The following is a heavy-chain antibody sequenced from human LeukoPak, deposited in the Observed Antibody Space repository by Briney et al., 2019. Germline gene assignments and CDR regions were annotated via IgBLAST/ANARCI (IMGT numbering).Heavy chain of an antibody. Sequence: GGSLRLSCAASGFTFSGSAMHWVRQASGKGLEWVGRIRSKANSYATAYAASVKGRFTISRDDSKNTAYLQMNSLKTEDTAVYYCTRLMGSGSYLYYYYYMDVWGKGTTVTVSS. CDR1: GFTFSGSA. D-gene: IGHD3-10*01. CDR2: IRSKANSYAT. V-gene: IGHV3-73*01. CDR3: TRLMGSGSYLYYYYYMDV. J-gene: IGHJ6*03.